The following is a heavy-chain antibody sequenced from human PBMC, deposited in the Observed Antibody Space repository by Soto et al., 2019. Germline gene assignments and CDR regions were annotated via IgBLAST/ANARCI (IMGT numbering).Heavy chain of an antibody. V-gene: IGHV3-23*01. CDR3: AKAWGFLVRGVIITNNFFDY. J-gene: IGHJ4*02. D-gene: IGHD3-10*01. CDR1: GFTFSSYA. Sequence: GGSLRLSCAASGFTFSSYAMSWVRQAPGKGLEWVSAISGSGGSTYYADSVKGRFTISRDNSKNTLYLQMNSLRAEDTAVYYCAKAWGFLVRGVIITNNFFDYWGQGTLVTVSS. CDR2: ISGSGGST.